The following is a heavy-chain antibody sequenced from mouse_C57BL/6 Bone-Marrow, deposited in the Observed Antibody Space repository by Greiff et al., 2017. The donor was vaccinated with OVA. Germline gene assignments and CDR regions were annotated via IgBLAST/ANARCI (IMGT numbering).Heavy chain of an antibody. CDR1: GFTFSSYG. Sequence: EVKLVESGGDLVKPGGSLKLSCAASGFTFSSYGMSWVRQTPDKRLEWVATISSGGSYTYYPDSVKGRFTISRDNAKNTLYLQMSSLKSEDTAIYYCARQWVPLDYWGQGTTLTVSS. V-gene: IGHV5-6*01. J-gene: IGHJ2*01. CDR2: ISSGGSYT. CDR3: ARQWVPLDY. D-gene: IGHD2-14*01.